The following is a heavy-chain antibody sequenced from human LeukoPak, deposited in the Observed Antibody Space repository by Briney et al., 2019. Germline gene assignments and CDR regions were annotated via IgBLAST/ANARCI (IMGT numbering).Heavy chain of an antibody. D-gene: IGHD3-10*01. CDR2: INPNGGGT. Sequence: ASVKVSFKASGYTFTSYFMHWVRQAPGQGPEWMGWINPNGGGTNYAQKFQGRVTMTRDTSITTAYMDLSRLRSDDTAVYYCARGGSGSHIRLPFDIWGQGTLVTVSS. J-gene: IGHJ4*02. CDR1: GYTFTSYF. V-gene: IGHV1-2*02. CDR3: ARGGSGSHIRLPFDI.